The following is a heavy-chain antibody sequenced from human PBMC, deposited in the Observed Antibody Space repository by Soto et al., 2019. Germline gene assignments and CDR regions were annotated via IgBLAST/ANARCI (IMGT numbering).Heavy chain of an antibody. CDR3: ATNSYGYTFYEY. CDR1: GGSISSGDYY. J-gene: IGHJ4*02. D-gene: IGHD5-18*01. CDR2: IYYSGST. Sequence: QVQLQESGPGLVKPSQTLSLTCTVSGGSISSGDYYWSWIRQPPGKGLEWIGYIYYSGSTYYNPSITRRVTLSVYTSKNQFSLQLSSVTAADPAVYYFATNSYGYTFYEYWGQGTLVTVSS. V-gene: IGHV4-30-4*01.